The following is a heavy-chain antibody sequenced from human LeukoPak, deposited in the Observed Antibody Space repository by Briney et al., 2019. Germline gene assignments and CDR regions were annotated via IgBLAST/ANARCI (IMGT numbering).Heavy chain of an antibody. J-gene: IGHJ3*02. Sequence: SETLSLTCTVSGDSISSYYWSWIRQPPGKGLEWSGYIHTSGSTNYNPSLKSRVTISVDTSKSQFSLKLSSMTAADTAVYYCARKPPSDAFDIWGQGQWSPSLQ. CDR1: GDSISSYY. CDR3: ARKPPSDAFDI. CDR2: IHTSGST. V-gene: IGHV4-4*09.